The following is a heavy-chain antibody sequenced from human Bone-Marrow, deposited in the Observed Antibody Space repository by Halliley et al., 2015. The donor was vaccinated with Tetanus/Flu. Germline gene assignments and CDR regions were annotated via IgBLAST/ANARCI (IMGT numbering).Heavy chain of an antibody. CDR3: VRIRPFYGDGGYSSPDAFDM. CDR2: ISDSGST. Sequence: TLSLTCAVSGGSLSGYNWIWIRQPPGKGLEWIGHISDSGSTNYNPSLKSRVTISVDTPKNQLSLRLSSVTAADTAAYYCVRIRPFYGDGGYSSPDAFDMWGPGTMVPVSS. CDR1: GGSLSGYN. V-gene: IGHV4-59*01. D-gene: IGHD3-22*01. J-gene: IGHJ3*02.